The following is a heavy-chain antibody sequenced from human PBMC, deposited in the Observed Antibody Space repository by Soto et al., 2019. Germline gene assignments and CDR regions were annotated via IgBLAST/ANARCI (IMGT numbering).Heavy chain of an antibody. CDR3: ARDHSSSWYYFDY. V-gene: IGHV3-30*03. CDR1: GFTFSSYG. Sequence: GGSLRLSCAASGFTFSSYGMHWVRQAPGKGLEWVAVISYDGSNKYYADSVKGRFTISRDNSKNTLYLQMNSLRAEDTAVYYCARDHSSSWYYFDYWGQGTLVTVSS. J-gene: IGHJ4*02. D-gene: IGHD6-13*01. CDR2: ISYDGSNK.